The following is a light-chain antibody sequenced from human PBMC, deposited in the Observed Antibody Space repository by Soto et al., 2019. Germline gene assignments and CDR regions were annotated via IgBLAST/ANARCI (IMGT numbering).Light chain of an antibody. CDR1: QSVSSYY. CDR3: QQYGSAPWT. Sequence: SGFTQSPSTLSLSPGERATLSCRASQSVSSYYLAWYQQKPGQAPRLLIYGASSRATGIPDRFSGSGSGTDFTLTISRLEPEDFAVYYCQQYGSAPWTFGQGTKVDIK. V-gene: IGKV3-20*01. CDR2: GAS. J-gene: IGKJ1*01.